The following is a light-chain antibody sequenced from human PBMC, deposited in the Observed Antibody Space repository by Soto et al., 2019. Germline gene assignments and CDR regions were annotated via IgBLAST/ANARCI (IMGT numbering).Light chain of an antibody. Sequence: DIPMTQSPSSLSASVGDRVTITCRASQSISSYLNWYQQKPGKAPKLLIYAASSLQSGVPSRFSGSASGTEFTLTISSLQPEDFATDYCQQSYSTLYTFGQGTKLEIK. CDR2: AAS. CDR3: QQSYSTLYT. J-gene: IGKJ2*01. V-gene: IGKV1-39*01. CDR1: QSISSY.